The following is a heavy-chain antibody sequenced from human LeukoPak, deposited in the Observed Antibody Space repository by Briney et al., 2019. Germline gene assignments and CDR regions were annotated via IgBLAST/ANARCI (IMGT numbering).Heavy chain of an antibody. CDR3: ARLVDYCSGGSCYSENRFDP. V-gene: IGHV4-61*05. D-gene: IGHD2-15*01. Sequence: SETLSLTCTVSGGSISSSSYYWSWIRQPPGKGLEWIGYIYYSGSTNYNPSLKSRVTISVDTSKNQFSLKLSSVTAADTAVYYCARLVDYCSGGSCYSENRFDPWGQGTLVTVSS. J-gene: IGHJ5*02. CDR1: GGSISSSSYY. CDR2: IYYSGST.